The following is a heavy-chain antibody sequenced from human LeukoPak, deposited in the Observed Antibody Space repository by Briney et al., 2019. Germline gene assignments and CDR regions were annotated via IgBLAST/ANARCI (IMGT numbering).Heavy chain of an antibody. CDR1: GLTFSSYG. J-gene: IGHJ6*03. Sequence: GGSLRLSCAASGLTFSSYGMHWVRQAPGKGLEWVAFIRYDGSNKYYADSVKGRFTISRDNSKNTLYLQMNSLRAEDTAVYYCARSKGYSSSWYYYYYMDVWGKGTTVTVSS. CDR2: IRYDGSNK. CDR3: ARSKGYSSSWYYYYYMDV. D-gene: IGHD6-13*01. V-gene: IGHV3-30*02.